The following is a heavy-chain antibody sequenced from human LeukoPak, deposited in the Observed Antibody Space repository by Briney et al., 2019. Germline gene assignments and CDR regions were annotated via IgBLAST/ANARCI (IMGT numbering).Heavy chain of an antibody. J-gene: IGHJ4*02. CDR1: GYTFTDFY. D-gene: IGHD3-10*01. CDR2: INPKSADP. CDR3: AGSLPYDNRHPHLDQ. Sequence: ASLRVSCKASGYTFTDFYFHWVRQAPGQGLEWMGWINPKSADPIYARQFQGRGTITRDTSIATVYMNLTGLTSDDTAVYFCAGSLPYDNRHPHLDQWGPGSLVIVSS. V-gene: IGHV1-2*02.